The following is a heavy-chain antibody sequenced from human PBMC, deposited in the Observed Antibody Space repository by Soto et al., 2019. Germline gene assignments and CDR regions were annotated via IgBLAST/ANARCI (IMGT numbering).Heavy chain of an antibody. D-gene: IGHD2-21*02. CDR1: GDTFTDYY. CDR3: ARGGHVVVVTAALAY. Sequence: QVQLMQSGAEVKKPGASVKVSCKASGDTFTDYYIHWVRQAPGQGLEWMGTVNPSGGHTTYAQHFLGTVTMTRDTSTSTLYMELTSLTSDDTAVYYCARGGHVVVVTAALAYWGQGTLVTVSS. CDR2: VNPSGGHT. J-gene: IGHJ4*02. V-gene: IGHV1-46*01.